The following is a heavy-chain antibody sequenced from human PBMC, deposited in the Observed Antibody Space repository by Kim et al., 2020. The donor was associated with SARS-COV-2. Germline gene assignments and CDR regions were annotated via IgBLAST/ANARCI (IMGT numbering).Heavy chain of an antibody. CDR1: GYTLTELS. V-gene: IGHV1-24*01. D-gene: IGHD1-26*01. CDR3: ASSTWPANWFDP. Sequence: ASVKVSCKVSGYTLTELSMHWVRQAPGKGLEWMGGFDPEDGETIYAQKFQGRVTMTEDTSTDTAYMELSSLRSEDTAVYYCASSTWPANWFDPWGQGTLVTVSS. J-gene: IGHJ5*02. CDR2: FDPEDGET.